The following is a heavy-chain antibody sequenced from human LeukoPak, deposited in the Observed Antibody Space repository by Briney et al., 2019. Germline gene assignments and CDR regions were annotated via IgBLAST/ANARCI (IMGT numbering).Heavy chain of an antibody. CDR2: ISYDGSNK. Sequence: GGSLRLSCAASGFTFSSYAMHWVRQAPGKGLEWVAVISYDGSNKYYADSVKGRFTISRDNSKNTLYLQMNSLRAVDTAVYYCARDWVAAADFDYWGQGTLVTAAS. V-gene: IGHV3-30-3*01. CDR3: ARDWVAAADFDY. CDR1: GFTFSSYA. J-gene: IGHJ4*02. D-gene: IGHD6-13*01.